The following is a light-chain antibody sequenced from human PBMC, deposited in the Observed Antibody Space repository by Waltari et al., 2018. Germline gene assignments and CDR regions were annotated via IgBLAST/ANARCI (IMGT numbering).Light chain of an antibody. CDR2: GAS. J-gene: IGKJ2*01. CDR1: QNIVNY. CDR3: QQSYSTKYT. Sequence: DIQMTQFPSSLSASVGDRVTITCRASQNIVNYLNWHQQKPGKAPNLLIFGASNLLSGVTSRFSGARSGTDFTLTISSLQPRDCATYFCQQSYSTKYTFGQGTKVDIK. V-gene: IGKV1-39*01.